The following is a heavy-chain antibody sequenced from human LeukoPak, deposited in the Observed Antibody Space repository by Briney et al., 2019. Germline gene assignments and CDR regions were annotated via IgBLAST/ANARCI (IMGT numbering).Heavy chain of an antibody. Sequence: GASVKVSCEASGYTFTSYDINWVRQATGQGLEWMGWMNPNSGNTGYAQKFQGRVTMTRNTSISTAYMELSSLRSEDTAVYYCARGGSPYYYDSSGYPNWGQGTLVTVSS. CDR2: MNPNSGNT. CDR1: GYTFTSYD. CDR3: ARGGSPYYYDSSGYPN. J-gene: IGHJ4*02. D-gene: IGHD3-22*01. V-gene: IGHV1-8*01.